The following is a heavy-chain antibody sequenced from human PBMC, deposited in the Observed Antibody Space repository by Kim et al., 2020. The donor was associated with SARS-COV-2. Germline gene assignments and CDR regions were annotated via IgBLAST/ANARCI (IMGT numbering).Heavy chain of an antibody. Sequence: SETLSLTCTVSGASISNNYWSWIRQSPGKGLEWIGYIYDSGTTNYSPSLKSRATISADTSKSQFSLEMKSVTTADTAVYYCAKMAQNYYDASGYLNWFDPWGRGILVTVSS. V-gene: IGHV4-59*01. D-gene: IGHD3-22*01. CDR2: IYDSGTT. CDR1: GASISNNY. J-gene: IGHJ5*02. CDR3: AKMAQNYYDASGYLNWFDP.